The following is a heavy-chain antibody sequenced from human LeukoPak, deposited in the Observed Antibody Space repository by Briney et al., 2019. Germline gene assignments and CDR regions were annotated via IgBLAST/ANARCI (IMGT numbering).Heavy chain of an antibody. Sequence: GGSPRLSCAASGFSFSSYYMSWVRQAPGKGLEWVSYISSSSSTIYYADSVKGRFTISRDNAKNSLYLQMNSLRDEDTAVYYCARDREYDFWSGSFLYYYYYYGMDVWGQGTTVTVSS. CDR1: GFSFSSYY. CDR3: ARDREYDFWSGSFLYYYYYYGMDV. CDR2: ISSSSSTI. J-gene: IGHJ6*02. V-gene: IGHV3-48*02. D-gene: IGHD3-3*01.